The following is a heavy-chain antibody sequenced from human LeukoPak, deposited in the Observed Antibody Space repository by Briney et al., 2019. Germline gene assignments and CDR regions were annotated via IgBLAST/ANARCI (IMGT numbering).Heavy chain of an antibody. CDR3: ARDYCSGPKCYFIDY. Sequence: GGFLRLSCAASGFTFSNYSMNWVRQAPGKGLEWVSYITSSSTVYYAGSVKGRFTISRDNAKNSLFLQMNSLRAEDTAVYYCARDYCSGPKCYFIDYWGQGALVTVSS. CDR1: GFTFSNYS. V-gene: IGHV3-48*04. D-gene: IGHD2-15*01. CDR2: ITSSSTV. J-gene: IGHJ4*02.